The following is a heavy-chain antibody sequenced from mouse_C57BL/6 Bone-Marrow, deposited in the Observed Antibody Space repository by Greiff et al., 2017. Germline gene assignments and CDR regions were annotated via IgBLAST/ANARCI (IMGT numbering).Heavy chain of an antibody. J-gene: IGHJ3*01. D-gene: IGHD3-2*02. V-gene: IGHV1-81*01. CDR3: ERPAQATPLAY. CDR2: IYPRSGNT. Sequence: QVQLKESGAELARPGASVKLSCKASGYTFTSYGIRWVKQRTGQGLEWIGEIYPRSGNTYYNEQFKGKATLTADKSSSTAYMELRSLTSEYSAVYFCERPAQATPLAYWGQGTLVTVSA. CDR1: GYTFTSYG.